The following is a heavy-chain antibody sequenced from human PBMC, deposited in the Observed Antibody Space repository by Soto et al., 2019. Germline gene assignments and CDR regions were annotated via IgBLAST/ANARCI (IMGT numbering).Heavy chain of an antibody. D-gene: IGHD3-10*01. CDR1: GFTLSGYA. CDR2: ISSNGVGT. J-gene: IGHJ6*03. V-gene: IGHV3-64*01. Sequence: EVQLAESGGGLAQPGGSLRLSCAASGFTLSGYAMDWVRQAPGKGLEYVSGISSNGVGTYYANSVQGRFTISRDNSKNTVYLQMGSLTPEDMAVYYCARRARTEFYYMDVWGKGTTVTVSS. CDR3: ARRARTEFYYMDV.